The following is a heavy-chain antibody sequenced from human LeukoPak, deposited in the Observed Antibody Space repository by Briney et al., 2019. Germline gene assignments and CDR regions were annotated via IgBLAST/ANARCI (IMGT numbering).Heavy chain of an antibody. CDR2: ISWNSGSI. Sequence: GGSLRLSCAASGFTFSSSWMTWVRQAPGKGLEWVSGISWNSGSIGYADSVKGRFTISRDNAKNSLYLQMNSLRAEDTAVYYCAELGITMIGGVWGKGTTVTISS. V-gene: IGHV3-48*04. D-gene: IGHD3-10*02. CDR3: AELGITMIGGV. J-gene: IGHJ6*04. CDR1: GFTFSSSW.